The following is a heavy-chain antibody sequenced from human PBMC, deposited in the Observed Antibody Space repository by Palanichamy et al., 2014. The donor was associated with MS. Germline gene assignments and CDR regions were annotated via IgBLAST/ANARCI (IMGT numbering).Heavy chain of an antibody. V-gene: IGHV3-53*01. D-gene: IGHD3-16*01. CDR1: GFTVSSTY. J-gene: IGHJ4*02. CDR2: LYSGGST. Sequence: EVYLVESGGGLIQPGGSLRLSCAASGFTVSSTYMSWVRQAPGKGLEWVSVLYSGGSTHYADSVKGRFTISRDNSKNTLFLQMNSLRAEDTAVYYCARGGAYISLMRETFDHWGQGTLVTVSS. CDR3: ARGGAYISLMRETFDH.